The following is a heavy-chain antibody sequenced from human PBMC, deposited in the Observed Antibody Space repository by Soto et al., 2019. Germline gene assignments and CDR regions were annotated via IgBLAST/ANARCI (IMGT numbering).Heavy chain of an antibody. CDR2: IRSKAYGGTT. D-gene: IGHD3-22*01. CDR1: GFTFGDYA. V-gene: IGHV3-49*04. J-gene: IGHJ4*02. CDR3: SRPQYYYDSSGYYGY. Sequence: EVQLVESGGGLVQPGRSLRLSCTASGFTFGDYAMSWVRQAPGKGLEWVGFIRSKAYGGTTEYAASVKGRFTISRDDSKSIAYLQMYSLKTEDTAVYYCSRPQYYYDSSGYYGYLGQGTLVTVSS.